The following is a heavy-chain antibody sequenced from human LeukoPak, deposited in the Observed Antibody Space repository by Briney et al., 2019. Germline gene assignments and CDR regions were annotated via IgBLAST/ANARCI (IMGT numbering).Heavy chain of an antibody. CDR3: ATTTVTQTSFGSWFDP. Sequence: PSETLSLTCTVSGGSISSSSYYWGWIRQPPGKGLEWIGSIYYSGSTYYNPSLKSRVTISVDTSKNQFSLKLSSVTAADTAEYYCATTTVTQTSFGSWFDPWGQGTLVTVSS. D-gene: IGHD4-11*01. J-gene: IGHJ5*02. CDR1: GGSISSSSYY. CDR2: IYYSGST. V-gene: IGHV4-39*01.